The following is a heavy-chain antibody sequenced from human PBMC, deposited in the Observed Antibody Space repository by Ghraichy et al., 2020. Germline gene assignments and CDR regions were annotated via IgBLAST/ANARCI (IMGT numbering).Heavy chain of an antibody. Sequence: GGSLRLSCAASGFTFSSYAMHWVRQAPGKGLEYVSAISSNGGSTYYANSVKGRFTISRDNSKNTLYLQMGSLRAEDMAVYYCARDKMNGLRYFDWSDAFDIWGQGTMVTVSS. D-gene: IGHD3-9*01. CDR3: ARDKMNGLRYFDWSDAFDI. CDR1: GFTFSSYA. V-gene: IGHV3-64*01. CDR2: ISSNGGST. J-gene: IGHJ3*02.